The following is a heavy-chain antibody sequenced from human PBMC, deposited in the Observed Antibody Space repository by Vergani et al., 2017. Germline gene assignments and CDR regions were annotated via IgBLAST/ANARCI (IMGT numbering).Heavy chain of an antibody. CDR2: IKSKTDGGTT. CDR1: GFTFSNAW. J-gene: IGHJ6*03. V-gene: IGHV3-15*01. CDR3: TTTVPFTYYYYYMDV. Sequence: EVQLVESGGGLVKPGGSLRLSCAASGFTFSNAWMSWVRQAPGKGLEWVGRIKSKTDGGTTDYAAPVKGRFTISRDDSKNTLYLQMNSLKTEDTAVYYCTTTVPFTYYYYYMDVWGKGTTVTVSS. D-gene: IGHD1-1*01.